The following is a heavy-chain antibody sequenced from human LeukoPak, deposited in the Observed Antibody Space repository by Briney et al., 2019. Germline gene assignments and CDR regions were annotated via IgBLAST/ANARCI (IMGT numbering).Heavy chain of an antibody. CDR2: INPNTGGT. V-gene: IGHV1-2*02. CDR1: GYTFTAYY. J-gene: IGHJ4*02. Sequence: ASVKVSCEASGYTFTAYYFHWVRHAPGQGLEWMGWINPNTGGTTYAQKFQGRVTMTRDTSISTTYMELSNLSSDDTAVYYCARNGRGTYDYWGQGTLVTVSS. D-gene: IGHD3-16*01. CDR3: ARNGRGTYDY.